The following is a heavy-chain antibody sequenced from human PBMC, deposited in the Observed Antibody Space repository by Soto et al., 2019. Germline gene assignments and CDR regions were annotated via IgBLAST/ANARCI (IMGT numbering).Heavy chain of an antibody. CDR3: AKPREHYYDILTGYTYFQH. Sequence: GGSLRLSCAASGFTFSSYAMSWVRQAPGKGLEWVSAISGSGGSTYYADSVKGRFTISRDNSKNTLYLQMNSLRTEDTAVYYCAKPREHYYDILTGYTYFQHWGQGTLVTVSS. V-gene: IGHV3-23*01. CDR1: GFTFSSYA. J-gene: IGHJ1*01. D-gene: IGHD3-9*01. CDR2: ISGSGGST.